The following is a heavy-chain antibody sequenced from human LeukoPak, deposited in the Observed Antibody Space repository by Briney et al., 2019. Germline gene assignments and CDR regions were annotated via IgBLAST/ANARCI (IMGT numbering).Heavy chain of an antibody. CDR2: ISYDGSNK. CDR3: ARGDFWSVYYRYSGMDV. CDR1: GFAFRSYG. J-gene: IGHJ6*02. D-gene: IGHD3-3*01. Sequence: GGPLRLSCAASGFAFRSYGMHWVRQAPGKGLEWVAVISYDGSNKYYADSVKGRFTISRDNSKNTLYLQMNSLRAEDTAVYYCARGDFWSVYYRYSGMDVWGQGTTVTVSS. V-gene: IGHV3-30*03.